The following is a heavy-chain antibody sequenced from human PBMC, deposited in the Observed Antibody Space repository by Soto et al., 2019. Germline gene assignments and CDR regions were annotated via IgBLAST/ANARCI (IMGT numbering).Heavy chain of an antibody. CDR3: ARDTTTVTTLKYNWFDP. CDR2: IDNDGIST. V-gene: IGHV3-74*01. J-gene: IGHJ5*02. D-gene: IGHD4-17*01. Sequence: GGSLRLSCAASGFTFSTYWMHWVRQVPGKGLVWVSHIDNDGISTTYADSVKGRFTISRDNAKNTLYLQMNSLRAEDTAVYYCARDTTTVTTLKYNWFDPWGQGTLVTVSS. CDR1: GFTFSTYW.